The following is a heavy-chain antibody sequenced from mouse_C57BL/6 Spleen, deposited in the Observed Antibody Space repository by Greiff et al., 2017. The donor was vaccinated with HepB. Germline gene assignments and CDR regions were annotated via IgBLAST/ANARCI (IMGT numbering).Heavy chain of an antibody. CDR3: ASYSNYDWFAY. V-gene: IGHV3-6*01. D-gene: IGHD2-5*01. J-gene: IGHJ3*01. Sequence: VQLKESGPGLVKPSQSLSLTCSVTGYSITSGYSWNWIRQFPGNKLEWMGYISYDGSNNYNPSLKNRISITRDTSKNQFFLKLNSVTTEDTATYYCASYSNYDWFAYWGQGTLVTVSA. CDR1: GYSITSGYS. CDR2: ISYDGSN.